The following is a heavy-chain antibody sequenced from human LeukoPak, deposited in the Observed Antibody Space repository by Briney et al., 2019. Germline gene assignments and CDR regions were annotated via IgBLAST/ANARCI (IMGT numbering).Heavy chain of an antibody. J-gene: IGHJ6*03. D-gene: IGHD2-21*01. Sequence: EASVKVSCKASGGTFSSYAISWVRQAPGQGLEWMGGIIPIFGTANYAQKFQGRVTITADESTSTAYMELSSLRSEDTAVYYRARDLFRDYYYYMDVWGKGTTVTVSS. CDR3: ARDLFRDYYYYMDV. CDR2: IIPIFGTA. CDR1: GGTFSSYA. V-gene: IGHV1-69*13.